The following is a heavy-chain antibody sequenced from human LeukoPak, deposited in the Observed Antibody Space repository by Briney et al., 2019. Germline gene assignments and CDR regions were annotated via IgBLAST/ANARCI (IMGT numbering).Heavy chain of an antibody. J-gene: IGHJ4*02. D-gene: IGHD3-10*01. V-gene: IGHV4-34*01. CDR1: GGSFSGYY. Sequence: SETLSLTCAVYGGSFSGYYWSWIRQPPGKGLEWIGEINHSGSTNYNPSLKSRVTISVDTSKNQFSLKLSSVTAADTAVYHCARDYDQEAGPMVRGVIITFDYWGQGTLVTVSS. CDR3: ARDYDQEAGPMVRGVIITFDY. CDR2: INHSGST.